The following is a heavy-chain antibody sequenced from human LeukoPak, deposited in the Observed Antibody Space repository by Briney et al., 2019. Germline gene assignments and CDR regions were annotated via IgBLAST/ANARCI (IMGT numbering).Heavy chain of an antibody. V-gene: IGHV3-7*01. CDR3: ARESFAARWD. D-gene: IGHD6-6*01. CDR1: GFTFSRYW. J-gene: IGHJ4*02. Sequence: GGSLRLACAASGFTFSRYWMSWVRQAPGKGLEWVANIKQDGSQKSYVDSVKGRFTISRDNAINLLYLQMNSLGAEDTAVYYCARESFAARWDWGQGTLVTVSS. CDR2: IKQDGSQK.